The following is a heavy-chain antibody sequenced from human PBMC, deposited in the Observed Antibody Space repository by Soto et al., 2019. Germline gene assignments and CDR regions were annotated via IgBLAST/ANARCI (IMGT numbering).Heavy chain of an antibody. V-gene: IGHV3-15*07. CDR1: GFTFSNAW. CDR3: TTEYQLLSARVDY. CDR2: IKSKTDGGTT. J-gene: IGHJ4*02. D-gene: IGHD2-2*01. Sequence: GGSLRLSCAASGFTFSNAWMNWVRQAPGKGLEWVGRIKSKTDGGTTDYAAPVKGRFTISRDDSKNTLYLQMNSLKTEDTAVYYCTTEYQLLSARVDYWGQGTLVTVSS.